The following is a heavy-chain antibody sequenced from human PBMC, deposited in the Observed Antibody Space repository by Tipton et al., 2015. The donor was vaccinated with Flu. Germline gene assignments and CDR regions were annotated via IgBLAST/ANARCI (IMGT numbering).Heavy chain of an antibody. Sequence: GSLRLSCAASGFHFSDFWMHWVRQAPGKGLEWVAHTNQDGSEEAYVESVKGRFTISRDNARNSLYLQMNNLRVEDTAVYYCARFAGGPWGQGTLVTVSS. CDR2: TNQDGSEE. J-gene: IGHJ5*02. CDR1: GFHFSDFW. D-gene: IGHD3-16*01. V-gene: IGHV3-7*01. CDR3: ARFAGGP.